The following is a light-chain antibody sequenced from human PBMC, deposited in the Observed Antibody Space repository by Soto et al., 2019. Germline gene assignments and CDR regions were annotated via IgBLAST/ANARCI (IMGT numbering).Light chain of an antibody. CDR3: QQSYSTPG. CDR1: QSISSY. V-gene: IGKV1-39*01. Sequence: DIQMTQSPSSLSASVGDRVTITCRASQSISSYLNWYQQKPGKAPKLLIYAASSLQSGVPSRFSGSESGTDFTLTISSLQPEDFATYYCQQSYSTPGFGPGTKVDIK. J-gene: IGKJ3*01. CDR2: AAS.